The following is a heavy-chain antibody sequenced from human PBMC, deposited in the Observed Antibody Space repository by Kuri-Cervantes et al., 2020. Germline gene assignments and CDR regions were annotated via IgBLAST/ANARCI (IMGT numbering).Heavy chain of an antibody. D-gene: IGHD3-10*01. CDR3: ARSFGANHYYGMDV. CDR2: IYYSGST. Sequence: SETLSLTCTVSGGSISSGGYYWSWIRQHPGKGLEWIGYIYYSGSTYYNPSLKSRVTISVDASKNQFSLKLSSVTAADTAVYYCARSFGANHYYGMDVWGQGTTVTVSS. V-gene: IGHV4-31*03. CDR1: GGSISSGGYY. J-gene: IGHJ6*02.